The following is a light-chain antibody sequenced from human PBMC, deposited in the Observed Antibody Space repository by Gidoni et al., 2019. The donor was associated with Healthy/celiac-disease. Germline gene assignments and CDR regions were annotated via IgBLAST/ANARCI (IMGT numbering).Light chain of an antibody. CDR2: LEGSGSY. Sequence: QPVLTQSSSSSASLGSSVKLPCTLSSGHSRYIIAWHPQQPGKAPRYLMKLEGSGSYNKGSGVPDRFSGSSSGADRYLTIANLQSEDEADYYCETWDSNPRVFGGGTKLTVL. CDR1: SGHSRYI. J-gene: IGLJ3*02. V-gene: IGLV4-60*03. CDR3: ETWDSNPRV.